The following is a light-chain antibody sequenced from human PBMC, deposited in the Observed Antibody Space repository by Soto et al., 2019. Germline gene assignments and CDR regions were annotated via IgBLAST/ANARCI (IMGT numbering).Light chain of an antibody. J-gene: IGLJ1*01. CDR1: SSDVGGYNY. CDR3: CSYAGSYTYV. V-gene: IGLV2-11*01. Sequence: QSVLTQPRSVSGSPGQSVTISCTGTSSDVGGYNYVSWYQQHPGKAPKLMIYDVSKRPSGVPDRLSGSKSGNTASLTISGLQAEDEADYYCCSYAGSYTYVFGTGTKVTVL. CDR2: DVS.